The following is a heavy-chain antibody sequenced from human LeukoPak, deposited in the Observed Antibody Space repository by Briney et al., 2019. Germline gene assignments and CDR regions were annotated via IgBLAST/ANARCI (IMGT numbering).Heavy chain of an antibody. Sequence: SETLSLTCSVSDDSITMYYWTWIRQPPGKGLEWIGYVDHTGSTNFNPSLNGRVSISRDTTKNLFSLRLRSVTAADTAVYYCAKSFRGGRGSSGWYMIGGDFFDYWGQGTLVTVSS. J-gene: IGHJ4*02. CDR1: DDSITMYY. CDR3: AKSFRGGRGSSGWYMIGGDFFDY. V-gene: IGHV4-59*01. D-gene: IGHD6-19*01. CDR2: VDHTGST.